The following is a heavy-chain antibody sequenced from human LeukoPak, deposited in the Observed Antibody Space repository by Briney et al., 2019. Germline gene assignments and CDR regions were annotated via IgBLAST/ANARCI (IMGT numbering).Heavy chain of an antibody. V-gene: IGHV5-51*01. J-gene: IGHJ4*02. CDR1: GYSFTSYW. CDR2: IYPGDSDT. D-gene: IGHD3-10*01. Sequence: GESLKISCKGSGYSFTSYWIGWVRQMPGKGLEWMGIIYPGDSDTRYSPSFQGQVTISADKSISTAYLQWSSLKASDTAMYYCAVRGPYYGSGPHNFDYWGQGTLVTVSS. CDR3: AVRGPYYGSGPHNFDY.